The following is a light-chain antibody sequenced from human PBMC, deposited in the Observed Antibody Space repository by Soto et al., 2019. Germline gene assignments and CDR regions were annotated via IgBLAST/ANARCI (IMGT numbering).Light chain of an antibody. J-gene: IGLJ2*01. CDR3: AAWDDSLNGSV. CDR1: SSNIGSNT. Sequence: QAVVTQPPSASGTPGQRVTLSCSGSSSNIGSNTVNWYQQLPGTAPKLLIYSNNQRPSGVPDRFSGSKSGTSASLAISGLQSEDEADYYCAAWDDSLNGSVFGGGTKLTVL. V-gene: IGLV1-44*01. CDR2: SNN.